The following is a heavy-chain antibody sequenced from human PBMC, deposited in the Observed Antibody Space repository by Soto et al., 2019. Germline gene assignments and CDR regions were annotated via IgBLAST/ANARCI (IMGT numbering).Heavy chain of an antibody. CDR1: GFSFSSYE. V-gene: IGHV3-23*01. J-gene: IGHJ4*02. CDR3: ATNRGIIMIVES. Sequence: PGGSLRLSCVASGFSFSSYEMNWVRQAPGKGLEWVSAIGDGGDTTYYADSVKGRFTISRDNSKNTLYLQMDSLRAEDTAVYYCATNRGIIMIVESWGQGTLVTVYS. D-gene: IGHD3-22*01. CDR2: IGDGGDTT.